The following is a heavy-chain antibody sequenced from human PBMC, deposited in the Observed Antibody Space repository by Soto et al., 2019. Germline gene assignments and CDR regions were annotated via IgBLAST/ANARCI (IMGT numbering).Heavy chain of an antibody. J-gene: IGHJ4*02. CDR3: ARDSGFRRDGYNLFDY. CDR2: INHSGST. D-gene: IGHD5-12*01. V-gene: IGHV4-34*01. Sequence: SETLSLTCTVAGGSSSGYYWSWIRQPPGKGLEWIGEINHSGSTNYNPSLKSRVTISLDTSKTQFSLKLSSVTSADTAVYYCARDSGFRRDGYNLFDYWGQGILVTVSS. CDR1: GGSSSGYY.